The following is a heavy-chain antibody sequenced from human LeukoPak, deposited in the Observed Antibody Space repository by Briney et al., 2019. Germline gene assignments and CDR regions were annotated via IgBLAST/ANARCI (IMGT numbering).Heavy chain of an antibody. CDR2: IYTSGST. CDR1: GGSISSGSYY. V-gene: IGHV4-61*02. CDR3: ARLRDRFFTGWFDP. J-gene: IGHJ5*02. D-gene: IGHD3-3*01. Sequence: PSQTLSLTCTVSGGSISSGSYYWSWIRQPAGKGLEWIGRIYTSGSTNYNPSLKSRVTISVDTSKNQFSLKLSSVTAADTAVYYCARLRDRFFTGWFDPWGQGTLVTVSS.